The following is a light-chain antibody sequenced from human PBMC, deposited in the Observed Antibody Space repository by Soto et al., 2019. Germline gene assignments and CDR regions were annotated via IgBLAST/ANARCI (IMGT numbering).Light chain of an antibody. J-gene: IGKJ3*01. CDR1: QSIRSY. CDR3: QQSYSTPFT. Sequence: IQMTESPSSLSATVGDRVTITCRASQSIRSYLNWYQQKPGKAPKLLIYAASSLQSGVPSRFSGSGSGTDFTLTISSLQPEDFATYYCQQSYSTPFTLGPGTKVDIK. CDR2: AAS. V-gene: IGKV1-39*01.